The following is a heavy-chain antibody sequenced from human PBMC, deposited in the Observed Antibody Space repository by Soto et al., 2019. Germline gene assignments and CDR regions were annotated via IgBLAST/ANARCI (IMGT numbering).Heavy chain of an antibody. CDR3: TNRKLPTSTWGPAFDV. CDR1: GFTFSSYA. Sequence: VRLSCAASGFTFSSYAMSWVRQAPGKGLEWVSAISSSGGSTYYPDSVKARFTISRDNSKNTLFLQMNSLRAEATAVYYCTNRKLPTSTWGPAFDVWGQGTMVTVSS. D-gene: IGHD2-2*01. CDR2: ISSSGGST. J-gene: IGHJ3*01. V-gene: IGHV3-23*01.